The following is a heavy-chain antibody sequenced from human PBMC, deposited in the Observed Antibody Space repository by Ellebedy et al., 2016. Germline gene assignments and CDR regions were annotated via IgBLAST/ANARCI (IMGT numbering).Heavy chain of an antibody. CDR1: GGSISSFY. D-gene: IGHD3-10*01. V-gene: IGHV4-59*08. Sequence: SETLSLTCTVSGGSISSFYWSWIRQPPGKGLEWIGFIYDNGNTNYKPSLKSRVAMSVDASKNPIFLNLNSVTAADTAIYYCARRQPRGSARGFDFWGPGAKVTVSS. J-gene: IGHJ3*01. CDR3: ARRQPRGSARGFDF. CDR2: IYDNGNT.